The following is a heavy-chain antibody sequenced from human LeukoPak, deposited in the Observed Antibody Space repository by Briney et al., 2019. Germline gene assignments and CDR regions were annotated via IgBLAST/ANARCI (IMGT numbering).Heavy chain of an antibody. Sequence: SETLSLTCAVYGGSFSGYYWSWIRQPPGKGLEWIGEINHSGSTNYNPSLKSRVTISVDTSKNQFSLKLSSVTAADTAVCYCARLVPFYYYDSSGSDYWGQGTLVTVSS. CDR3: ARLVPFYYYDSSGSDY. D-gene: IGHD3-22*01. J-gene: IGHJ4*02. CDR2: INHSGST. V-gene: IGHV4-34*01. CDR1: GGSFSGYY.